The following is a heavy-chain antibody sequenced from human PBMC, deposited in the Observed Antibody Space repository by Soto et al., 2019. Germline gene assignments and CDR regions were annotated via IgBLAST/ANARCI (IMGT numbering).Heavy chain of an antibody. D-gene: IGHD6-13*01. J-gene: IGHJ4*02. CDR2: INHSGST. CDR3: ALFMAAGCNDY. V-gene: IGHV4-34*01. Sequence: SETLSLTCAVYGGSFSGYYWSWIRQPPGKGLEWIGEINHSGSTNYNPSLKSRVTISVDTSKNQFSLKLSSVTAADTAVYYCALFMAAGCNDYWGQGTLVTVSS. CDR1: GGSFSGYY.